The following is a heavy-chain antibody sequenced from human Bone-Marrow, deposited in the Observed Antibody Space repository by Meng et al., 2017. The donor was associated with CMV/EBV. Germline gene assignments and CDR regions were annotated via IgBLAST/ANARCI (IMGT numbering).Heavy chain of an antibody. V-gene: IGHV4-39*07. CDR2: VHYSGST. CDR1: GGSISSNNYY. D-gene: IGHD2-2*01. J-gene: IGHJ4*02. CDR3: ARDHPSTSSAFDY. Sequence: SGGSISSNNYYWGWIRQPPGKGLEWIGSVHYSGSTYYNPSLKSRVTISVDTSKNQFSLRLSSVTAADTAVYYCARDHPSTSSAFDYWGQGTLVTVSS.